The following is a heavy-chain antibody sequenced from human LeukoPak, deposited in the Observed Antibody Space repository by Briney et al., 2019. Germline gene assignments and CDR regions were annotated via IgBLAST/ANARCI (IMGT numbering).Heavy chain of an antibody. Sequence: GGSLRLSCAASGFTFSSYWMHWVRQAPGKGLVWVSRINTDGSSTNYADSVKGRFTISRHNSKNTVYLQMRSLRAEDTAVYYCAKDRRMMSGYYGMDVWGQGTTVTVSS. J-gene: IGHJ6*02. CDR3: AKDRRMMSGYYGMDV. D-gene: IGHD2-15*01. CDR1: GFTFSSYW. V-gene: IGHV3-74*01. CDR2: INTDGSST.